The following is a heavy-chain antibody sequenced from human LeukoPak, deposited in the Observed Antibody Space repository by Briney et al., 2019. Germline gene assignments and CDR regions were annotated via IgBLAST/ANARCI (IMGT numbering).Heavy chain of an antibody. J-gene: IGHJ4*02. CDR2: ITPNSGGT. V-gene: IGHV1-2*02. CDR1: GYTFTGYY. D-gene: IGHD3-3*01. Sequence: GASVRVSCKASGYTFTGYYIHWVRQAPGQGLEWMGWITPNSGGTNYAQKFQGRVTMTRDTSITTAYMELTSLRSDDTAVYYCALYDFWSGYPDYWGQGTLVTVSS. CDR3: ALYDFWSGYPDY.